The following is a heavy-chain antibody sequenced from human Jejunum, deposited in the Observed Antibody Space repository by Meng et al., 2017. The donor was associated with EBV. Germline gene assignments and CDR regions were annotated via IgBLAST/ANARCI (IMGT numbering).Heavy chain of an antibody. CDR1: GYTFTSYG. D-gene: IGHD3-22*01. CDR2: ISTSNGNT. J-gene: IGHJ4*02. CDR3: ARAYDSSGYYRL. V-gene: IGHV1-18*01. Sequence: QVQLVQSGAEVKKPGASVKVSCKASGYTFTSYGITWVRQAPGQGLEWMGWISTSNGNTHYAQKIQGRVTMTTDTSTNTAYMELGSLTSDDTAMYYCARAYDSSGYYRLWGQGKLGTVSS.